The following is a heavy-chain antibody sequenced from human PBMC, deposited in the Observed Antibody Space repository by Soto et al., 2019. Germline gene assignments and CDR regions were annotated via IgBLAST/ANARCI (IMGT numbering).Heavy chain of an antibody. CDR1: RYTFTSYA. CDR3: ARAITMIGNDAFDI. Sequence: ASAKLSCKAPRYTFTSYAMHWVRQAPGQRLEWMGWINAGNGNTKYSQKFQGRVTITRDTSASTAYMELSSLRSEDTAVYYCARAITMIGNDAFDIWGQGTMVT. J-gene: IGHJ3*02. V-gene: IGHV1-3*01. CDR2: INAGNGNT. D-gene: IGHD3-22*01.